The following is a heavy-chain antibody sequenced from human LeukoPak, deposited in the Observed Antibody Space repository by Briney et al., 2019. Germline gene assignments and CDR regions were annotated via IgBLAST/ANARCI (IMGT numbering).Heavy chain of an antibody. D-gene: IGHD4-17*01. CDR3: ARAHRYSMTTVTYLDY. Sequence: ASVKVSCKASGGTFSSNAITWVRQAPGQGLEWMGGIIHISGTANYAQKFQGRVTITADESTSTAYMELSSLRSEDTAVYYCARAHRYSMTTVTYLDYWGQGTLVTVSS. V-gene: IGHV1-69*13. J-gene: IGHJ4*02. CDR1: GGTFSSNA. CDR2: IIHISGTA.